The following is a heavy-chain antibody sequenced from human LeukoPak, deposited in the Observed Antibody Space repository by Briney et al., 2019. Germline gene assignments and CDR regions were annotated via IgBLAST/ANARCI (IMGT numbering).Heavy chain of an antibody. D-gene: IGHD3-22*01. CDR1: GFIFEDYT. CDR2: VNWHGTT. Sequence: GGSLRLSCAASGFIFEDYTMHWVRQVPGKTLEWVSLVNWHGTTYYADSLKGRFTISRDNSKNSLYLQMDSLRTEDTAFYYCAKDLTYESSGSVIDNWGLGTLVTVSS. CDR3: AKDLTYESSGSVIDN. V-gene: IGHV3-43*01. J-gene: IGHJ4*02.